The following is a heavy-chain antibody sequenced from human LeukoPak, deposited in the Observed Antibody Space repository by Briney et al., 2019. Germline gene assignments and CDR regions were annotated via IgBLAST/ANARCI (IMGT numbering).Heavy chain of an antibody. J-gene: IGHJ4*02. CDR1: GFTFSSYA. D-gene: IGHD2-15*01. CDR3: AKDRAAMVVAAPGY. V-gene: IGHV3-23*01. CDR2: ISGSGGST. Sequence: PGGSLRLSCAASGFTFSSYAMSWVRQAPGKGLEWVSAISGSGGSTYYADSVKGRFTISRDTSKSTLFLHMNSLRAEDTAVYYCAKDRAAMVVAAPGYWGQGTLVTVSA.